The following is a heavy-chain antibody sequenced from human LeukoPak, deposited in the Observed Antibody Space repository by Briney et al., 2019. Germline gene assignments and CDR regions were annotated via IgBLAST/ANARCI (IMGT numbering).Heavy chain of an antibody. CDR3: ARVGDWGYGDYVVWFDP. Sequence: PSETLSLTCAVSGGSISSGGYSWSWIRQPPGKGLEWIGYIYYSGSTYYNPSLKSRVTISVDTSKNQFSLKLSSVTAADTAVYYCARVGDWGYGDYVVWFDPWGQGTLVTVSS. J-gene: IGHJ5*02. V-gene: IGHV4-30-4*07. D-gene: IGHD4-17*01. CDR1: GGSISSGGYS. CDR2: IYYSGST.